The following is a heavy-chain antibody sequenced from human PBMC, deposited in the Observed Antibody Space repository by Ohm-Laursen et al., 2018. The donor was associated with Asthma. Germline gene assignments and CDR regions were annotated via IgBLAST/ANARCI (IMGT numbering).Heavy chain of an antibody. CDR3: ARIGPEWELPGREYSLHH. D-gene: IGHD1-26*01. V-gene: IGHV3-21*01. Sequence: SLRLSCTAKKKNFNKHHMTWVRQAPGKGLEWVASISTASSFIYYVDSVRGRFTTSRDNARNSVYLQMNSLRAEDTALYYCARIGPEWELPGREYSLHHWGEGTLVTVSS. CDR2: ISTASSFI. J-gene: IGHJ1*01. CDR1: KKNFNKHH.